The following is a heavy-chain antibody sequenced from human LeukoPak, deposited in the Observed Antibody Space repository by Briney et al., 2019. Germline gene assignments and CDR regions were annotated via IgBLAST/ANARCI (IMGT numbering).Heavy chain of an antibody. J-gene: IGHJ3*01. V-gene: IGHV1-69*05. D-gene: IGHD4-17*01. CDR2: IIPISGTT. CDR1: GGTFSNYA. CDR3: ARTPTTMTTDAFDV. Sequence: ASVKVSCKASGGTFSNYAISWVRQAPGQGLEWMGRIIPISGTTNYAQKFQGRVTIIKDGSTSTAYVELSSLRSEDTAVYYCARTPTTMTTDAFDVWGQGTMVTVSS.